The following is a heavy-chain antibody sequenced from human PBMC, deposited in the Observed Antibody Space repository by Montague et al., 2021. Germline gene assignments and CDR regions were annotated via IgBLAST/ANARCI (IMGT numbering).Heavy chain of an antibody. CDR3: TRKGWFGDYGFDI. V-gene: IGHV4-39*01. J-gene: IGHJ3*02. D-gene: IGHD3-10*01. CDR2: IYYSGTT. Sequence: SETLSLTCTVSGVSISSSNYQWGWIRQPPGKGPEWIGSIYYSGTTYYNPSLRSRVTISVDTSENQFSLKLNSVTAADTAFYYRTRKGWFGDYGFDIWGQGTMVTVSS. CDR1: GVSISSSNYQ.